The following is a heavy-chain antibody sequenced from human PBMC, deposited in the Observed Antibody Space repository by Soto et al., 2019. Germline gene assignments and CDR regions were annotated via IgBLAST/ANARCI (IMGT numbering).Heavy chain of an antibody. J-gene: IGHJ4*02. CDR2: INPSGGST. CDR3: ARVDYYDSSGFYYDC. V-gene: IGHV1-46*01. CDR1: GYIFTNHY. D-gene: IGHD3-22*01. Sequence: QVQLVQSGAEVKKPGASVKVSCKASGYIFTNHYIHWVRQAPGQGLEWMGIINPSGGSTNYLQKFQGRMTMTRDTSTSTVYMELSSLRSEDTAVYFCARVDYYDSSGFYYDCWGQGTLVTVSS.